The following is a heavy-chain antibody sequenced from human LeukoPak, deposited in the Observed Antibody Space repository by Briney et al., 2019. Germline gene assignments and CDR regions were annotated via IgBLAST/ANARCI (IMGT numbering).Heavy chain of an antibody. CDR3: ANTRLGRGYSYGYPPDY. V-gene: IGHV1-69*01. CDR1: GGTFSRYA. J-gene: IGHJ4*02. D-gene: IGHD5-18*01. Sequence: SVKVSCKASGGTFSRYAISWVRQAPGQGLEWMGGIIPIFGTANYAQKFQGRVTITADESTSTAYMELSSLRSEDTAVYYCANTRLGRGYSYGYPPDYWGQGTLVTVSS. CDR2: IIPIFGTA.